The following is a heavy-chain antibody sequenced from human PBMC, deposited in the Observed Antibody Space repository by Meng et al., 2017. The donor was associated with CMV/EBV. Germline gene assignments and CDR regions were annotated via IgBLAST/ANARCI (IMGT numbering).Heavy chain of an antibody. CDR1: GCTFSSYT. CDR3: ASLFCGGDCPIEFEGQFDY. CDR2: IIPILGIA. J-gene: IGHJ4*02. D-gene: IGHD2-21*01. V-gene: IGHV1-69*02. Sequence: SVKVSCKASGCTFSSYTISWVRQAPGQGLEWMGRIIPILGIANYAQKFQGRVTITADKSTSTAYMELSSLGSEDTAVYYCASLFCGGDCPIEFEGQFDYWGQGTLVTVSS.